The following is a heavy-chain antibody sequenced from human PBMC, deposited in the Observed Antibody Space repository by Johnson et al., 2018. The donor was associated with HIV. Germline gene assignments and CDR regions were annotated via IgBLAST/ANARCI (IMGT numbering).Heavy chain of an antibody. Sequence: VQLVESGGGVVRPGGSLRLSCAASGFTFDDYGMSWVRQASGKGLEWVSGFNWNGDKTGYGDAVKGRFTISRDNAKNSLYLHMNRLRVEDTALYYCARAGYGGNTDAFDIWGQGTMVTVSS. CDR3: ARAGYGGNTDAFDI. CDR1: GFTFDDYG. CDR2: FNWNGDKT. J-gene: IGHJ3*02. D-gene: IGHD4-23*01. V-gene: IGHV3-20*04.